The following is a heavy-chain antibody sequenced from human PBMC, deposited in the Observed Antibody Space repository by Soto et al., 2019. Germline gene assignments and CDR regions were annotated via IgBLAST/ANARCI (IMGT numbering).Heavy chain of an antibody. Sequence: SVKVSCKASGGTFSSYAISWVRQAPGQGLEWMGGIIPIFGTANYAQKLQGRVTITADESTSTAYMELSSLRSEDTAVYYCARDSPDPNYRPLYGMDVWGQGTTVTVSS. CDR2: IIPIFGTA. D-gene: IGHD1-7*01. CDR1: GGTFSSYA. J-gene: IGHJ6*02. V-gene: IGHV1-69*13. CDR3: ARDSPDPNYRPLYGMDV.